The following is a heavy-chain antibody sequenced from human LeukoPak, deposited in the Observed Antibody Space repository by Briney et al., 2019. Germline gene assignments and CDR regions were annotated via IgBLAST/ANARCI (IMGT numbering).Heavy chain of an antibody. Sequence: GRSLTLSCPASGFSFTSFSIHCVRQPPDKGLEWLAVISFYGTTKYHADSVKGPFTISRDNSKNTVFLQMNSLRFEDTALYFCARRWDSSGPIDYWGQGTLVSVSS. CDR2: ISFYGTTK. CDR3: ARRWDSSGPIDY. V-gene: IGHV3-30*04. CDR1: GFSFTSFS. J-gene: IGHJ4*01. D-gene: IGHD3-22*01.